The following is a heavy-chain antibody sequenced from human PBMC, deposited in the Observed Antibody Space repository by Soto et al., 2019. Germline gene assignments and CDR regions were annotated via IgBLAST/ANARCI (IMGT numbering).Heavy chain of an antibody. CDR1: GYTFTSYD. D-gene: IGHD1-26*01. V-gene: IGHV1-8*02. CDR2: MNPNSGNT. J-gene: IGHJ3*02. CDR3: ARHGATNTFDS. Sequence: QVQLVQSGAEVKKPGASVKVSCKASGYTFTSYDINWVRQATGQGLEWMGWMNPNSGNTGYAQKFQGRVNMTRNTSISTAYMELYRLRSVDTAVYFCARHGATNTFDSWGQGTMVTVSS.